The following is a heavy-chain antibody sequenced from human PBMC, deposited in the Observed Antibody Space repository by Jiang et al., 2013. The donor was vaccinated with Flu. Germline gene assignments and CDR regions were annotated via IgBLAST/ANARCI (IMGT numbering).Heavy chain of an antibody. CDR3: ARDVRGRGYCSGGSCPWVYYFDY. J-gene: IGHJ4*02. CDR1: GYTFTGYY. V-gene: IGHV1-2*02. Sequence: GAEVKKPGASVKVSCKASGYTFTGYYMHWVRQAPGQGLEWMGWINPNSGGTNYAQKFQGRVTMTRDTSISTAYMELSRLRSDDTAVYYCARDVRGRGYCSGGSCPWVYYFDYWGQGTLVTVSS. CDR2: INPNSGGT. D-gene: IGHD2-15*01.